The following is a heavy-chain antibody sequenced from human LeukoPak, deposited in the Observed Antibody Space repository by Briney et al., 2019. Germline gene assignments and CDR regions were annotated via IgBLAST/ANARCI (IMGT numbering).Heavy chain of an antibody. D-gene: IGHD6-13*01. CDR3: ARESGYSSSWYIAYYYYYMGV. J-gene: IGHJ6*03. V-gene: IGHV4-39*07. CDR2: IYYSGST. CDR1: GGSISSSSYY. Sequence: SETLSLTCTVSGGSISSSSYYWGWIRQPPGKGLEWIGSIYYSGSTYYNPSLKSRVTISVDTSKNQFSLKLSSVTAADTAVYYCARESGYSSSWYIAYYYYYMGVWGKGTTVTVSS.